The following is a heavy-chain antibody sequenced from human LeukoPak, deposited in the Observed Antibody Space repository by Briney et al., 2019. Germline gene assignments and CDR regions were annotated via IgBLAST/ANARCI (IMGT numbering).Heavy chain of an antibody. CDR3: ARDPGYSYGYTVGLDY. CDR2: INPNSGGT. V-gene: IGHV1-2*02. Sequence: ASVKVSCKASGYTFTGYYMHWVRQAPGQGLEWMGWINPNSGGTNYAQKFQGRVTMTRDTSISTAYMELSRLRSDDTAVYYCARDPGYSYGYTVGLDYWGQGTLVTVSS. J-gene: IGHJ4*02. CDR1: GYTFTGYY. D-gene: IGHD5-18*01.